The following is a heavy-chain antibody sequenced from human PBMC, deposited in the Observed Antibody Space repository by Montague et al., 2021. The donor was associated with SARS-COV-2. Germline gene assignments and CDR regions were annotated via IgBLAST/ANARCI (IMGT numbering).Heavy chain of an antibody. CDR3: ATLGALAGKSLDF. D-gene: IGHD1-26*01. J-gene: IGHJ1*01. CDR2: IFYTGAT. CDR1: SGSVYGHY. V-gene: IGHV4-59*02. Sequence: SETLSLTCTVSSGSVYGHYLAWIRQPPGGGLECSAYIFYTGATYYNPSLGSRVSISVDAIKNQVALMVKSVTTADSAFNYCATLGALAGKSLDFWGQGTFVTVSS.